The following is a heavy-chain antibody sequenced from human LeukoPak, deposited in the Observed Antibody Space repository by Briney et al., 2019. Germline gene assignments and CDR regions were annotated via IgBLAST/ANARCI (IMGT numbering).Heavy chain of an antibody. J-gene: IGHJ4*02. CDR1: GYTFTNYF. Sequence: ASVKVSCKASGYTFTNYFMHWVRQAPGQGLEWMGIINPITGTTTYAQKFQGRVTMTRDTSTGTVYMELSSLRSEDTAVYYCASETRAQAFDYWGQGTLVTVSS. D-gene: IGHD2-2*01. CDR3: ASETRAQAFDY. V-gene: IGHV1-46*01. CDR2: INPITGTT.